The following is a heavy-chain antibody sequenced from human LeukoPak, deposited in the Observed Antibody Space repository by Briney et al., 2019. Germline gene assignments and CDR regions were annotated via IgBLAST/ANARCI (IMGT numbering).Heavy chain of an antibody. D-gene: IGHD3-10*01. V-gene: IGHV3-30*02. CDR3: AKVPDYYGSGRYH. J-gene: IGHJ4*02. CDR2: IRYDGSDK. CDR1: GFTFSNYG. Sequence: GGSLRLSCAASGFTFSNYGMHWVRQAPGKGLEWVGFIRYDGSDKYYADSVKGRFTISRDTSKNVLYLQMNSLRAEDTAVYYCAKVPDYYGSGRYHWGQGTLVTVSS.